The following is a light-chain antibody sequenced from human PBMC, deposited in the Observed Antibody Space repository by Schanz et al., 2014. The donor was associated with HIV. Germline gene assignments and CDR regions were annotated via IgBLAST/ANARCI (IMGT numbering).Light chain of an antibody. CDR3: QHYNNYPCA. J-gene: IGKJ1*01. V-gene: IGKV1-5*03. Sequence: DIQMTQSPSTLPASVGDRVTITCRASQSVSYWLAWYQQRPGKAPRLLIYKASRLEDGVPSRFSGSGYGTEFSLTISSLQPDDFATYYCQHYNNYPCAFGPGTKVEIK. CDR2: KAS. CDR1: QSVSYW.